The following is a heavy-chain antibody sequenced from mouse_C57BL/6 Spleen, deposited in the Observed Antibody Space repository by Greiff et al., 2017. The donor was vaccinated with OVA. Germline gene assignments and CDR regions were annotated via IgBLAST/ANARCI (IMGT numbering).Heavy chain of an antibody. J-gene: IGHJ1*03. CDR1: GFTFSSYA. D-gene: IGHD1-1*01. V-gene: IGHV5-4*03. Sequence: EVKLEESGGGLVKPGGSLKLSCAASGFTFSSYAMSWVRQTPEKRLEWVATISDGGSYTYYPDNVKGRFTISRDNAKNNLYLQMSHLKSEDTAMYYCARGSTVVGYFDVWGTGTTVTVSS. CDR2: ISDGGSYT. CDR3: ARGSTVVGYFDV.